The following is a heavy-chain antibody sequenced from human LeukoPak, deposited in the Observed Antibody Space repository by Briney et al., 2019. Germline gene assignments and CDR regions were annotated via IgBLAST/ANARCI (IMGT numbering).Heavy chain of an antibody. Sequence: GGSLRLSCAASGFTFSSYSMNWVRQAPGKGLEWVSSISSSSSYIYYADSVKGRFTISRDNAKNSLYLQMNSLRAEDTAVNYCARVGYGSGSYELWFDPWGQGTLVTVSS. J-gene: IGHJ5*02. CDR2: ISSSSSYI. D-gene: IGHD3-10*01. CDR1: GFTFSSYS. V-gene: IGHV3-21*01. CDR3: ARVGYGSGSYELWFDP.